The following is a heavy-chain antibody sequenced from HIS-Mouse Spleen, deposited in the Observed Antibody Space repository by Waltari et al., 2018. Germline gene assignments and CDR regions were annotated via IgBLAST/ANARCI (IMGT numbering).Heavy chain of an antibody. Sequence: QLQLQESGPGLVKPSETLSLTCTVSGGSLSSSSYYRGWIRQPPGKGLEWIGSIYYSGSTYYNPSLTSRVTISVDTSKNQFSLKLSSVTAADTAVYYCAREIPYSSSWYDWYFDLWGRGTLVTVSS. V-gene: IGHV4-39*07. CDR3: AREIPYSSSWYDWYFDL. D-gene: IGHD6-13*01. J-gene: IGHJ2*01. CDR1: GGSLSSSSYY. CDR2: IYYSGST.